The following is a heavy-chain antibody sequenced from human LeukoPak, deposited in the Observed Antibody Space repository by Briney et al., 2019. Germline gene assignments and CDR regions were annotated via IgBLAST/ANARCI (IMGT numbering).Heavy chain of an antibody. CDR3: ARPYYYDSRIDP. CDR1: GGSITSGDYY. Sequence: SETLSLTCTVSGGSITSGDYYWSWIRQPPGKGLEWIAYMYYSGSTYYNPSLKSRVTMTADTSKNQFSLKLSSVTAADTAVYYCARPYYYDSRIDPWGQGTLVTVSS. D-gene: IGHD3-22*01. CDR2: MYYSGST. J-gene: IGHJ5*02. V-gene: IGHV4-30-4*01.